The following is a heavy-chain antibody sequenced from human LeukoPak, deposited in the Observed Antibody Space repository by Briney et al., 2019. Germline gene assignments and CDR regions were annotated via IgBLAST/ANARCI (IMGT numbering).Heavy chain of an antibody. J-gene: IGHJ4*02. D-gene: IGHD6-19*01. V-gene: IGHV3-64*02. Sequence: GGSLGLSCAAPGFTFSTYGFHWVRQLPGKGLEYVSGISFDGRNTHYADSVKGRFTIPRDNSKNTLFLQMGSLRGDDMAVYYCARDQKGGGWSNFDFWGQGTLVTVSS. CDR1: GFTFSTYG. CDR2: ISFDGRNT. CDR3: ARDQKGGGWSNFDF.